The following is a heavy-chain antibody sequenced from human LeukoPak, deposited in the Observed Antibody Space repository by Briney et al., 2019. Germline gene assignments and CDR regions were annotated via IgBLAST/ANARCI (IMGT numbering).Heavy chain of an antibody. Sequence: PSETLSLTCTVSGASINGYYWSRIRQPPGKGLEWIGNVHYSLSSNYNPSLESRVTISLDTSKRQFSLKLASATAADTAVYYCACYKIVERNFDFWGQGMLVTVSS. V-gene: IGHV4-59*01. CDR2: VHYSLSS. CDR3: ACYKIVERNFDF. J-gene: IGHJ4*02. CDR1: GASINGYY. D-gene: IGHD5-24*01.